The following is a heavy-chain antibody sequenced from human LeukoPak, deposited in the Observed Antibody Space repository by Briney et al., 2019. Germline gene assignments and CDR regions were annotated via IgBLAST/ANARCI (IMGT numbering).Heavy chain of an antibody. CDR1: GDXFSRNTYS. CDR2: IYYTGRT. D-gene: IGHD1-26*01. J-gene: IGHJ3*02. CDR3: ARRGSMGGSFVGAFDI. Sequence: SETLSLTCTVSGDXFSRNTYSWGWIRQPPGMGLEWIGSIYYTGRTFYNPSLKSRVTISVDTSKNQFSLKLSSVTAADTAVYYCARRGSMGGSFVGAFDIWGQGTMVTVSS. V-gene: IGHV4-39*01.